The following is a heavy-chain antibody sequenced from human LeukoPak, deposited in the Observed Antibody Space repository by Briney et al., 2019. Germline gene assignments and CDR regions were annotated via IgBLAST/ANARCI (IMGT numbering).Heavy chain of an antibody. D-gene: IGHD2-15*01. V-gene: IGHV3-48*01. CDR1: GFSFSRDS. CDR3: VRDNPRCCGVIPANIDDY. CDR2: ISYDIMIK. J-gene: IGHJ4*02. Sequence: GGSLRLSCVASGFSFSRDSMNWVRQAPGKGLEWISYISYDIMIKYYADSVRGRFTISRDSAKDSLYLQMHSLRAEDTAVYYCVRDNPRCCGVIPANIDDYWGQGTLVTVSS.